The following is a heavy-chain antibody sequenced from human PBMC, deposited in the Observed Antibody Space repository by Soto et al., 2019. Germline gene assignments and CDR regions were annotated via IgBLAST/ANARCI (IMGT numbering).Heavy chain of an antibody. V-gene: IGHV4-34*01. CDR2: VDQSGST. Sequence: PSETLSLTCAVHGGYFSGYYWSWIRQSPGKGLEWIGEVDQSGSTNSNPSLKSRVTISVDASKKQFFLKLKSVTAADTAVYYCARNDYGDYRPVYWGQGTLVTV. J-gene: IGHJ4*02. CDR1: GGYFSGYY. CDR3: ARNDYGDYRPVY. D-gene: IGHD4-17*01.